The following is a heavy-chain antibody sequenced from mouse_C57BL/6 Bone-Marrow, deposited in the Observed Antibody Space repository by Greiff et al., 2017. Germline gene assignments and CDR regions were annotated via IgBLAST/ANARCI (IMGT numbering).Heavy chain of an antibody. CDR1: GYTFTSYG. D-gene: IGHD4-1*01. J-gene: IGHJ2*01. CDR3: ASNWNY. Sequence: QVQLKQSGAELARPGASVKLSCKASGYTFTSYGISWVKQRTGQGLEWIGEIYPRSGNTYYTEKFKGKATLTADKSASTAYMELRSLTSEVSAVYFWASNWNYWGQGTTLTVSS. CDR2: IYPRSGNT. V-gene: IGHV1-81*01.